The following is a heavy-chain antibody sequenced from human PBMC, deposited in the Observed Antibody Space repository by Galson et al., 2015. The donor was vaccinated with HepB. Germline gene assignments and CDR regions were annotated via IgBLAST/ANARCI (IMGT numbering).Heavy chain of an antibody. CDR2: ISSSSSYI. D-gene: IGHD1-26*01. CDR3: ARDFRWELLSWYFDL. J-gene: IGHJ2*01. CDR1: GFTFSSYS. Sequence: SLRLSCAASGFTFSSYSMNWVRQAPGKGLEWVSSISSSSSYIYYADSVKGRFTISRDNAKNSLYLQMNSLRAEDTAVYYCARDFRWELLSWYFDLWGRGTLVTVSS. V-gene: IGHV3-21*01.